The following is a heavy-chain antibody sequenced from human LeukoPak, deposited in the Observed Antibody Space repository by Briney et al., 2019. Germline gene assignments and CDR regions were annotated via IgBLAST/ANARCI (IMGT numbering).Heavy chain of an antibody. D-gene: IGHD1-26*01. CDR3: ARGGRGFDY. J-gene: IGHJ4*02. Sequence: PGGSLRLSCEASGFTFRSYDMSWVRQAPGKGLEWVANIKQDGSEKYYVDSVKGRFTISRDNAKNSLYLQMNSLRAEDTAVYYCARGGRGFDYWGQGTLVTVSS. V-gene: IGHV3-7*01. CDR1: GFTFRSYD. CDR2: IKQDGSEK.